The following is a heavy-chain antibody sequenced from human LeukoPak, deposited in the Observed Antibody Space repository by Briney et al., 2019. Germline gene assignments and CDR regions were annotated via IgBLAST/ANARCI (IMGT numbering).Heavy chain of an antibody. CDR1: GGSISSSSYY. D-gene: IGHD6-19*01. CDR3: ARDNAVGIAVAGSGGGADY. CDR2: IYYSGST. V-gene: IGHV4-39*07. Sequence: PSETLSLTCTVSGGSISSSSYYWGWIRQPPGKGLEWIGSIYYSGSTYYNPSLKSRVTISVDTSKNQFSLKLSSVTAADTAVYYCARDNAVGIAVAGSGGGADYWGQGTLVTVSS. J-gene: IGHJ4*02.